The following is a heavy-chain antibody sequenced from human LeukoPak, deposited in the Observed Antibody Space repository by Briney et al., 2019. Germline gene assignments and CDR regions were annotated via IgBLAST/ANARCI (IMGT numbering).Heavy chain of an antibody. CDR1: GFTFNSFA. Sequence: TGGSLRLSCAASGFTFNSFAFTWVRQAPGRGLEWVSAINVRGDATFYAESVRGRFTISRDNSKNTLYLQMNSLGAEDTALYYCAKDYRYGSARGPGTLVVVSS. J-gene: IGHJ4*02. D-gene: IGHD6-19*01. CDR3: AKDYRYGSA. CDR2: INVRGDAT. V-gene: IGHV3-23*01.